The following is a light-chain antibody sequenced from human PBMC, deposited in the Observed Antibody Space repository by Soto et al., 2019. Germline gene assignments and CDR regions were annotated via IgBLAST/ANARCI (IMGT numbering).Light chain of an antibody. J-gene: IGLJ1*01. CDR2: DVS. CDR3: GSYTTTSTYV. Sequence: QSALTQPASVSGSPGQSITISCTGTSSDVGSYNYVSWYQQHPGKAPKLMVYDVSNRLSGVSNRFSGSKSGNTASLTISGLQAEDEADYYRGSYTTTSTYVFGPGTKVTVL. V-gene: IGLV2-14*01. CDR1: SSDVGSYNY.